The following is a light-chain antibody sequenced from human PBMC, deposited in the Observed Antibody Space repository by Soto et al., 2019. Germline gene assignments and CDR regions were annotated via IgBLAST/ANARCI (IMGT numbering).Light chain of an antibody. Sequence: EIVLTQSPGTLSLSPGERATLSCRASQSVSSNYLAWYQQKRGQAPRLLIYGASSRATGIPTRFSGSGSGTDFTLTISRLVPEDFAVYYCQLYDTSPRTFGQGTKVEI. CDR1: QSVSSNY. J-gene: IGKJ1*01. CDR2: GAS. CDR3: QLYDTSPRT. V-gene: IGKV3-20*01.